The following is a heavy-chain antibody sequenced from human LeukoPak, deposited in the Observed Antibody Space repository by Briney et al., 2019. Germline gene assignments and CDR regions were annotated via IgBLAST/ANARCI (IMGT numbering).Heavy chain of an antibody. D-gene: IGHD3-3*01. Sequence: GGSLRLSCAASGFTFSSYEMNWVRQAPGKGLEWVSYFSSSGSTIYYADSVKGRFTISRDNAKNSLYLQMNSLRAEDTAVYYCVTFGEYYYYGMDVWGKGTTVTVSS. J-gene: IGHJ6*04. V-gene: IGHV3-48*03. CDR1: GFTFSSYE. CDR3: VTFGEYYYYGMDV. CDR2: FSSSGSTI.